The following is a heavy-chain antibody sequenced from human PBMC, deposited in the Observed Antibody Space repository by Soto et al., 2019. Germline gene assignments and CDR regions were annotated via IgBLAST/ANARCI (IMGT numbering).Heavy chain of an antibody. CDR3: ASGPTENYIVVEPSAMGALWFDY. CDR1: GFTFSSYG. V-gene: IGHV3-33*01. Sequence: GGSLRLSCAASGFTFSSYGMHWVRQAPGKGLEWVAVIWYNGSNKYYADSVKGRFTISRYNSKNTLYLQMNSLRAEDTAVYYYASGPTENYIVVEPSAMGALWFDYWGQGTLVTVSS. J-gene: IGHJ5*01. D-gene: IGHD2-2*01. CDR2: IWYNGSNK.